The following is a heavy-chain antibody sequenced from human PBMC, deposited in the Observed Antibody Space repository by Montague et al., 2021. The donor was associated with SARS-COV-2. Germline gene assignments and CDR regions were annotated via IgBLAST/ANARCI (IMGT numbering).Heavy chain of an antibody. D-gene: IGHD1-26*01. CDR2: IYTSGST. J-gene: IGHJ6*02. CDR1: GGSISSGNYY. CDR3: ARESGSPTYYFYYGVDV. V-gene: IGHV4-61*09. Sequence: TLSLTCTVSGGSISSGNYYWSWIRQPAGKGLEWIGHIYTSGSTNYNPSLKSRVTISVHTSNSPFSLKLSSVTAADTAVYYCARESGSPTYYFYYGVDVWGQGTTVTVSS.